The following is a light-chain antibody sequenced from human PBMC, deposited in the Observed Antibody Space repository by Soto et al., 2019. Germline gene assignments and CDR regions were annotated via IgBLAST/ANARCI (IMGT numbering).Light chain of an antibody. Sequence: QSVLTQPPSVSAAPGQKVSISCSGAYSNIGNNFVSWYQQLPGTAPKLLIYANNKRPSGIPDRFSGSKSGTSATLGIIGLQTGDEADYYCGAWDYTLTAMVFGEGTKVTVL. J-gene: IGLJ3*02. CDR2: ANN. V-gene: IGLV1-51*01. CDR3: GAWDYTLTAMV. CDR1: YSNIGNNF.